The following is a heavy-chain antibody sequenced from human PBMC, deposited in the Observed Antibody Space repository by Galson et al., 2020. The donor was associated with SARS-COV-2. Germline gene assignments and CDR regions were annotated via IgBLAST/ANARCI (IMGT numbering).Heavy chain of an antibody. CDR1: GASISSGPSN. V-gene: IGHV4-61*02. CDR2: IYKGGRT. D-gene: IGHD3-3*01. J-gene: IGHJ6*02. Sequence: SETLSLTCTVSGASISSGPSNCCWIRQPAGKGREWIGRIYKGGRTAYNPSLCSPAPTAVNTTKNQFSLKLSHVTAADTAVYYCARGNSPCVTIFGILTGTCGMDVWGQGTTVTVSS. CDR3: ARGNSPCVTIFGILTGTCGMDV.